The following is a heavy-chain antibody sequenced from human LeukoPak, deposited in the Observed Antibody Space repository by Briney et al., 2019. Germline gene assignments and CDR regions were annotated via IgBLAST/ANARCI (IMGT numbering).Heavy chain of an antibody. J-gene: IGHJ4*02. Sequence: PGGSLRLSCAASGFTFSSYSMNWVRQAPGKGLEWVSSISSSSSYIYYADSVKGRFTISRDNAKNSLYLQMNSLRAEDTAVYYCTAIWFGELFDDYWGQGTLVTVSS. CDR3: TAIWFGELFDDY. CDR1: GFTFSSYS. V-gene: IGHV3-21*01. D-gene: IGHD3-10*01. CDR2: ISSSSSYI.